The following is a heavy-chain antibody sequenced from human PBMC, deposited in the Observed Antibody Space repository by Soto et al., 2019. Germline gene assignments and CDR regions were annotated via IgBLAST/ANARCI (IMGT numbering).Heavy chain of an antibody. D-gene: IGHD3-10*01. V-gene: IGHV4-61*01. Sequence: SETLSLTCTVSGGSVSSGSYYWSWIRQPPGKGLEWIGYIYYSGSTNHNPSLKSRVTISVDTSKNQFSLKLSSVTAADTAVYYCARRYGSAFDIWGQGTMVTVSS. CDR1: GGSVSSGSYY. CDR3: ARRYGSAFDI. J-gene: IGHJ3*02. CDR2: IYYSGST.